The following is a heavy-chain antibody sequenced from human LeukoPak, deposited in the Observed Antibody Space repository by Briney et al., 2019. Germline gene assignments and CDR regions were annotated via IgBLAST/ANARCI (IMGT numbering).Heavy chain of an antibody. V-gene: IGHV4-59*01. CDR2: IYYSGST. CDR3: ARVRDYDIHDLDY. D-gene: IGHD3-9*01. J-gene: IGHJ4*02. CDR1: GGPISSYY. Sequence: SETLSLTCTVSGGPISSYYWSWIRQPPGKGLEWIGYIYYSGSTNYNPSLKSRVTISVDTSKNQFSLKLSSVTAADTAVYYCARVRDYDIHDLDYWGQGTLVTVS.